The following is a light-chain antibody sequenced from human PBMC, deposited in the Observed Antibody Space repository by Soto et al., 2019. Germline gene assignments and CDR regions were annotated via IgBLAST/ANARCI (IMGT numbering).Light chain of an antibody. CDR3: QHYNSYSVA. CDR1: QTISSW. V-gene: IGKV1-5*03. CDR2: KAS. Sequence: DIQMKQSPSTLSGSVGERVXIXXRANQTISSWLAWYQQKTGKASKLLIYKASTLKSGVTSRFSGSGSGTEFTLTISSLQPDDFATYYCQHYNSYSVAFGQGTKVDIK. J-gene: IGKJ1*01.